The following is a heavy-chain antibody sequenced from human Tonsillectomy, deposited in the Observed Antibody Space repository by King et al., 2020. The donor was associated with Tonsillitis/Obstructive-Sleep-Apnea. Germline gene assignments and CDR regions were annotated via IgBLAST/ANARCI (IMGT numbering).Heavy chain of an antibody. CDR2: IIAYNGNT. Sequence: QLVQSGAEVKKPGASVKVSCKTSGYTFTSYGISWVRQAPGQGLEWMGRIIAYNGNTNYAQKLQGRVTMTTDTSTSTAYMELRSLRSDDTAVYYCAKLVVPAAKNYYYYYMDVWGKGTTVTVSS. CDR1: GYTFTSYG. CDR3: AKLVVPAAKNYYYYYMDV. D-gene: IGHD2-2*01. V-gene: IGHV1-18*01. J-gene: IGHJ6*03.